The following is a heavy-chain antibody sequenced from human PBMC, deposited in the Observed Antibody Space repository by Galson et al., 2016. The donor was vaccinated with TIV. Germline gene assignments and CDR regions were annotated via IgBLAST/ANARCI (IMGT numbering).Heavy chain of an antibody. CDR3: SSASHLVPTVHHY. D-gene: IGHD3-3*02. CDR2: INPAVGLI. V-gene: IGHV1-69*04. CDR1: GGTFSSYD. Sequence: SVKVSCKASGGTFSSYDISWLRQIPGQGFEWMGRINPAVGLIKYAERFQGRFTITAAYMELGSLRSEDTAVYYCSSASHLVPTVHHYWGQGTLVTVSS. J-gene: IGHJ4*02.